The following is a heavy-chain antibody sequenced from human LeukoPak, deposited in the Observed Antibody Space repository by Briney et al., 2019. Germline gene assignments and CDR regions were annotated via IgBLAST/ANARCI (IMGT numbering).Heavy chain of an antibody. D-gene: IGHD6-19*01. V-gene: IGHV4-39*07. CDR3: ARGKRYSSGWVAAGDY. Sequence: PSETLSLTCTVSGGSISSTTYYWGWIRQSPGKGLEWLGSVHYSGGSYYNPSLKSRVTISLNTSKNQFSLKLSSVTAADTAVYYCARGKRYSSGWVAAGDYWGQGTLVTVSS. J-gene: IGHJ4*02. CDR2: VHYSGGS. CDR1: GGSISSTTYY.